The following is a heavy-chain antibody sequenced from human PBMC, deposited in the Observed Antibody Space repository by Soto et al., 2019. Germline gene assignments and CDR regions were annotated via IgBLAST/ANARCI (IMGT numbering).Heavy chain of an antibody. D-gene: IGHD3-3*01. J-gene: IGHJ5*02. CDR2: INPNSGGT. Sequence: ASVKVSCKASGYTFTGYYMHWVRQAPGQGLEWMGWINPNSGGTNYAQKFQGWVTMTRDTSISTAYMELSRLRSDDTAVYYCARGSYDFWSGSSPHNWFDPWGQGTLVTVPQ. CDR1: GYTFTGYY. CDR3: ARGSYDFWSGSSPHNWFDP. V-gene: IGHV1-2*04.